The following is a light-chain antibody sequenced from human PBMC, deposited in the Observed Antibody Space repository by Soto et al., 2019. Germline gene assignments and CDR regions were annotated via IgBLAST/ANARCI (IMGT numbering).Light chain of an antibody. CDR2: EGT. V-gene: IGLV2-14*01. J-gene: IGLJ2*01. CDR1: TSDIGRYKF. Sequence: QSALTQPASVSGSPGQSITISCTGTTSDIGRYKFVSWFQQHQGKAPKLMIFEGTNRPSGVSNRFSGSKSGNTASQTISGLQAEDEAIYFCSSSTDTNTLVIFGGGTKVTVL. CDR3: SSSTDTNTLVI.